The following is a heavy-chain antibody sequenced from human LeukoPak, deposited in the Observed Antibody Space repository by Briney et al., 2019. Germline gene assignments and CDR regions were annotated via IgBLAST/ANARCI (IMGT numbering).Heavy chain of an antibody. V-gene: IGHV1-46*01. CDR2: INPSGGST. CDR1: GYTFTSYY. Sequence: GASVKVSCKASGYTFTSYYMHWVRQAPGQGLEWMGIINPSGGSTSYAQKFQGRVTMTRDTSTSTIYMELSSLRSEDTAVYYCAREYKQWLATGWFDPWGQGTLVTVSS. CDR3: AREYKQWLATGWFDP. J-gene: IGHJ5*02. D-gene: IGHD6-19*01.